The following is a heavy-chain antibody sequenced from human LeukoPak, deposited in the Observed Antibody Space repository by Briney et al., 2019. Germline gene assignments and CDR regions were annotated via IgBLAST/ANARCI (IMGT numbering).Heavy chain of an antibody. CDR2: ISGSGGST. V-gene: IGHV3-23*01. J-gene: IGHJ4*02. CDR3: AKDVRYFDWLIFDY. Sequence: GGSLRLSCAASGFTLSSYAMSWVRQAPGKGVEWVSAISGSGGSTYYADSVKGRFTISRDNSKNTLYLQMNSLRAEDTAVYYCAKDVRYFDWLIFDYWGQGTLVTVSS. CDR1: GFTLSSYA. D-gene: IGHD3-9*01.